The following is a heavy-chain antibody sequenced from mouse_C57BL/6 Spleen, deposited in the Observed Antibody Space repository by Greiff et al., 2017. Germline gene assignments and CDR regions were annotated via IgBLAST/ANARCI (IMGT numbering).Heavy chain of an antibody. V-gene: IGHV1-59*01. J-gene: IGHJ3*01. CDR3: ARGYDGYSAWFAD. Sequence: QVQLQQPGAELVRPGPSVKLSCKASGYPFPSYWMHWVKQRPGHGLEWMGVIDPSDSYTNSNQKLTGKATLTVDTSSRTAYMHVSSLTSVDAAGDYWARGYDGYSAWFADWGQGTLVTVTA. CDR2: IDPSDSYT. CDR1: GYPFPSYW. D-gene: IGHD2-3*01.